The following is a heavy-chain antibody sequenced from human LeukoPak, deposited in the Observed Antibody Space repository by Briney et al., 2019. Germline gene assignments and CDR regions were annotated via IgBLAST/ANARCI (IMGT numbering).Heavy chain of an antibody. CDR3: ASSDYYDGRRWFDP. Sequence: SETLSLTCTVSGGSISSGDYYWSWIRQPPGKGLEWIGYIYYSGSTYYNPSLKSRVTISVGTSKNQFSLKLSSVTAADTAVYYCASSDYYDGRRWFDPWGQGTLVTVSS. V-gene: IGHV4-30-4*01. CDR2: IYYSGST. J-gene: IGHJ5*02. CDR1: GGSISSGDYY. D-gene: IGHD3-22*01.